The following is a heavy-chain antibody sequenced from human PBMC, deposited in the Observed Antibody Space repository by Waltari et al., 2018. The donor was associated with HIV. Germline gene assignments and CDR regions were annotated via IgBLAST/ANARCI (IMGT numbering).Heavy chain of an antibody. V-gene: IGHV3-64D*06. CDR2: ITSHRKNT. Sequence: EVQLVESGGGLVQPGGSLRLSCSASGFTFSTYPIHWVRQAPGKGMEYVSAITSHRKNTYDVDSVKGRCTISRDNSKNMLYLQMRSLRAEDTALYYCVKDSGYNSSGGAFDIWGQGTMVIVSS. D-gene: IGHD3-22*01. J-gene: IGHJ3*02. CDR3: VKDSGYNSSGGAFDI. CDR1: GFTFSTYP.